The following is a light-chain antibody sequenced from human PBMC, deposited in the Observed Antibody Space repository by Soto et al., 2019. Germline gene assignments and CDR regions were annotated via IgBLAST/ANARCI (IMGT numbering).Light chain of an antibody. Sequence: IGWTQSPGTLSLSPGERATLSCRASQSVSSSYLAWYQQKPGQAPRLLIYGASSRATGIPDRFSGSGSGTDFTLTISRLEPEDFAVYYCQQYGSSPQTFGQGTKVEIK. CDR1: QSVSSSY. V-gene: IGKV3-20*01. CDR2: GAS. CDR3: QQYGSSPQT. J-gene: IGKJ1*01.